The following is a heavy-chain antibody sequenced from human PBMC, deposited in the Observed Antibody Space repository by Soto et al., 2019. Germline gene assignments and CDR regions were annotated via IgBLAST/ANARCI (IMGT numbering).Heavy chain of an antibody. J-gene: IGHJ4*02. D-gene: IGHD5-18*01. CDR1: GFTFTDYA. Sequence: SLRLSSAPSGFTFTDYAMHWFRQAPGKGLEWVSGISWNSGSIGYADSVKGRFTISRDNAKNSLYLQMNSLRAEDTALYYCAKAVGSYGNFDYWGQGT. CDR2: ISWNSGSI. V-gene: IGHV3-9*01. CDR3: AKAVGSYGNFDY.